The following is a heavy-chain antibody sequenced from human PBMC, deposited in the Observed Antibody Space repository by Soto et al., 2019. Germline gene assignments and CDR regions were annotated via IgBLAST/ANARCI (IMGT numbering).Heavy chain of an antibody. Sequence: EVHLLDSGGGLVQPGGSLRLSCAASGFTFSNYVMSWVRQAPGKGLEWVSSISGSGDNTYYADSVKGRFTISRDNSKNSIFLPMNSLRAEDTAVYDCAILPLVLALGLAYWGQGTLGTVSS. CDR2: ISGSGDNT. CDR3: AILPLVLALGLAY. V-gene: IGHV3-23*01. CDR1: GFTFSNYV. D-gene: IGHD3-16*01. J-gene: IGHJ4*02.